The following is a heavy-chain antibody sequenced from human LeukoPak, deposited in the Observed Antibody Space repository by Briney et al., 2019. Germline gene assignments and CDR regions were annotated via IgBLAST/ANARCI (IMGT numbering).Heavy chain of an antibody. J-gene: IGHJ3*02. CDR3: ARQEPAAAGDDAFDI. Sequence: KPSETLSLTCTVSGGSISSSSYYWGWIRQPPGKGLEWIGSIYYSGSTYYNPSLKSRVTISVDTSKNQFSLKLSSVTPADTAVYYCARQEPAAAGDDAFDIWGQGTMVTVSS. CDR1: GGSISSSSYY. V-gene: IGHV4-39*01. CDR2: IYYSGST. D-gene: IGHD6-13*01.